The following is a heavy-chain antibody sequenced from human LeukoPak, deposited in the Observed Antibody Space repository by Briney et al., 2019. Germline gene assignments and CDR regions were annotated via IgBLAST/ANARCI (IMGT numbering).Heavy chain of an antibody. CDR2: ISSSSSYI. D-gene: IGHD2-8*01. J-gene: IGHJ4*02. CDR1: GFTFSSYS. CDR3: AKGPQYCFNGVCSESRGPPNPGFDF. V-gene: IGHV3-21*01. Sequence: GGSLRLSCAASGFTFSSYSMNWVRQAPGKGLEWVSSISSSSSYIYYADSVKGRFTISRDNAKNSLYLQMNSLRAEDTAVYYCAKGPQYCFNGVCSESRGPPNPGFDFWGQGTLVTVSS.